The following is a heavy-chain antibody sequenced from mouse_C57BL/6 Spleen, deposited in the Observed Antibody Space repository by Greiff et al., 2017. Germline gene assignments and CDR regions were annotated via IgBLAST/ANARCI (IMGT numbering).Heavy chain of an antibody. Sequence: EVMLVESEGGLVQPGSSMKLSCTASGFTFSDYYMAWVRQVPEKGLEWVANINYDGSSTYYLDSLKSRFIISRDNAKNILYLQMSSLKSEDTATYYCAREEPYAMDYWGQGTSVTVSS. J-gene: IGHJ4*01. CDR2: INYDGSST. CDR1: GFTFSDYY. V-gene: IGHV5-16*01. CDR3: AREEPYAMDY.